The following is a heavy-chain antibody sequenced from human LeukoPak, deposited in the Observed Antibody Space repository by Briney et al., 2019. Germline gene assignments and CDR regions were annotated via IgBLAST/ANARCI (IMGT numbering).Heavy chain of an antibody. Sequence: GGSLRLSCAASGFTFSSYAMHWVRQAPGKGLEWVAVISYDGSNKYYADSVKGRFTISRDNSKNTLYLQMNSLRDEDTAVYYCAREGGLWFGKMRDYYYYGMDVWGQGTTVTVSS. CDR3: AREGGLWFGKMRDYYYYGMDV. D-gene: IGHD3-10*01. J-gene: IGHJ6*02. CDR1: GFTFSSYA. CDR2: ISYDGSNK. V-gene: IGHV3-30-3*01.